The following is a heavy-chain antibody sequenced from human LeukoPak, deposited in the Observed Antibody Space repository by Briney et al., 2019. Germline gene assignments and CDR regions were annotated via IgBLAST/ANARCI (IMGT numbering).Heavy chain of an antibody. V-gene: IGHV1-2*02. J-gene: IGHJ4*02. Sequence: ASVKVSCKASGYTFTGYYMHWGRQAPGQGLDWMGWINPNSGGTNYAQKFQGRVTMTRDTSISTAYMELSSLRSEDTAVYYCAFRGVVVPAASHDYWGQGTLVTVSS. CDR3: AFRGVVVPAASHDY. CDR1: GYTFTGYY. D-gene: IGHD2-2*01. CDR2: INPNSGGT.